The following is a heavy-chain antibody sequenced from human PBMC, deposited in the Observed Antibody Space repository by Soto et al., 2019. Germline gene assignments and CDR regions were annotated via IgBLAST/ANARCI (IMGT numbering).Heavy chain of an antibody. CDR1: GFTFSNYA. CDR3: ATGSASSRPYYFDF. D-gene: IGHD6-6*01. Sequence: EVQLLESGGGLVQPGGSLRLSCAASGFTFSNYAMSWVRQAPGKGLEWFSAISGSGGGTYHADSVKGRLTISRDNSKNTLYLQMNYRSGEDTAVYYCATGSASSRPYYFDFWGQGTLVTLSS. CDR2: ISGSGGGT. V-gene: IGHV3-23*01. J-gene: IGHJ4*02.